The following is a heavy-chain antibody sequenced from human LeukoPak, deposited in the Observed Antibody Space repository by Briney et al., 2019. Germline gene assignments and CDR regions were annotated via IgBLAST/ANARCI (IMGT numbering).Heavy chain of an antibody. D-gene: IGHD6-13*01. CDR3: ARGYSSSWFPTYYYYYMDV. CDR1: GGTFSSYA. CDR2: IIPIFGTA. Sequence: SVKVSCKASGGTFSSYAISWVRQAPGQGLEWMGGIIPIFGTANYAQKLQGRVTMTTDTSTSTAYMELRSLRSDDTAVYYCARGYSSSWFPTYYYYYMDVWGKGTTVTVSS. V-gene: IGHV1-69*05. J-gene: IGHJ6*03.